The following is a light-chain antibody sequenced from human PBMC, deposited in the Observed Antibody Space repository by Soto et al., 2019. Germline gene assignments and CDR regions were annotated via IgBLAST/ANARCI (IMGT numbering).Light chain of an antibody. J-gene: IGKJ5*01. CDR2: SAS. CDR1: QSRSGGY. Sequence: EIVLTQSPGTLSLSQGERATLSCRARQSRSGGYLAWFQQNPGQAPRLLIHSASSRATGIPDRFSGSGSGTVFTLTISRLEPEDFVVYYCQQNSSLPITFGQATRLEIK. V-gene: IGKV3-20*01. CDR3: QQNSSLPIT.